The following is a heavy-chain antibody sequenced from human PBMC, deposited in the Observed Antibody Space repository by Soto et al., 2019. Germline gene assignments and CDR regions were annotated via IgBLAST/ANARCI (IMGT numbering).Heavy chain of an antibody. J-gene: IGHJ3*02. CDR1: GGSISSGGYY. CDR2: IYYSGST. CDR3: ARSGYSSSRQGAFDI. Sequence: QVQLQESGPGLVKPSQTLSLTCTVSGGSISSGGYYWSWIRQHPGKGLEWIGYIYYSGSTYYNPSLKSRVTISVDTSKNQYSLKLSSVTAADTAVYYCARSGYSSSRQGAFDIWGQGTMVTVSS. V-gene: IGHV4-31*03. D-gene: IGHD6-13*01.